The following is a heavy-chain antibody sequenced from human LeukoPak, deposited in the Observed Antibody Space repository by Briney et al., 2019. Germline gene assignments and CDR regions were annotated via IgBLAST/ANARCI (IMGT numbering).Heavy chain of an antibody. CDR2: IYTSGST. V-gene: IGHV4-61*02. Sequence: PSETLSLTCTVSGGSISSSSYYWSWIRQPAGKGLEWIGRIYTSGSTNYNPSLKSRVTISVDTSKNQFSLKLSSVTAADTAVYYCARDRVAAAGPNWFDPWGQGTLVTVSS. CDR1: GGSISSSSYY. J-gene: IGHJ5*02. CDR3: ARDRVAAAGPNWFDP. D-gene: IGHD6-13*01.